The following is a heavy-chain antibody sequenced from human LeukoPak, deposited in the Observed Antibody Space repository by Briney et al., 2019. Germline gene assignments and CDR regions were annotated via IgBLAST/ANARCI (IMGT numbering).Heavy chain of an antibody. D-gene: IGHD3-10*01. V-gene: IGHV3-33*01. CDR3: ARPDLSPYGLSWYFDL. CDR1: GFTFSSYG. Sequence: PGGSLRLSCAASGFTFSSYGMHWVRQAPGKGLEWVAVIWYDGSNKYYADSVKGRFTISRDNSKNTLYLQMNSLRAEDTAVYYCARPDLSPYGLSWYFDLWGRGTLVTVSS. J-gene: IGHJ2*01. CDR2: IWYDGSNK.